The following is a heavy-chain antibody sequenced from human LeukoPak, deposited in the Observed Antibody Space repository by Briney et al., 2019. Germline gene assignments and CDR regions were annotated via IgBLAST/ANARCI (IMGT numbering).Heavy chain of an antibody. J-gene: IGHJ4*02. Sequence: PGGSLRLSCAASGFTLNDAWMSWVRRAPGKGLEWVGRIKSKINGGTTEYAAPVKGRFTISRDESKKTLYLQMSSLKTEDTAVYYCTIYSHGASAYWGQGTLVTVSS. CDR2: IKSKINGGTT. CDR1: GFTLNDAW. V-gene: IGHV3-15*01. D-gene: IGHD5-18*01. CDR3: TIYSHGASAY.